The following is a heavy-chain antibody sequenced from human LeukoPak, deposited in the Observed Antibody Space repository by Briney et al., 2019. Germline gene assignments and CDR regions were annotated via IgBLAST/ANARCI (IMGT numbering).Heavy chain of an antibody. Sequence: GGSLRLSCAASGFTVSSNYMSWVRQAPGKGLEWVALISWDADNTYYADSVKGRFTISRDNSKNSLYLQMNSLRTEDTALYYCAKGNSIAVSAFFDYWGQGTLVTVSS. CDR3: AKGNSIAVSAFFDY. V-gene: IGHV3-43*01. J-gene: IGHJ4*02. D-gene: IGHD6-19*01. CDR2: ISWDADNT. CDR1: GFTVSSNY.